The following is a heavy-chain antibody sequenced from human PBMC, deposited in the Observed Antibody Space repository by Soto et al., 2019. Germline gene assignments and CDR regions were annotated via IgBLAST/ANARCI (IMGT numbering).Heavy chain of an antibody. CDR3: ARDLLGSGRYDY. V-gene: IGHV1-3*01. D-gene: IGHD6-19*01. CDR1: GYTFTNYA. Sequence: QVPLVQSGAEVKRPGASVEISCKASGYTFTNYAIHWVRQAPGQRLEWMGWVNAGSGNTEYSQKFQDRVTITRDTSTNTAYMDLSRQTSEYTTAYYCARDLLGSGRYDYWGQGTLVTVSS. CDR2: VNAGSGNT. J-gene: IGHJ4*02.